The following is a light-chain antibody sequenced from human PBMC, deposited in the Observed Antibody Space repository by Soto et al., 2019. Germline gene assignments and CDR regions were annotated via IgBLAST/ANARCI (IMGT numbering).Light chain of an antibody. CDR2: GAS. CDR1: QSVSSSY. CDR3: QQYGSSPSSYI. J-gene: IGKJ2*01. Sequence: EIVLTQSPGTLSLSPGERATLSCRASQSVSSSYLAWYQQKPGQAPRLLIYGASSRATGIPDRFSGSGSGTDFTLTICRLEPEDFAVYYCQQYGSSPSSYIFGQGTKLEIK. V-gene: IGKV3-20*01.